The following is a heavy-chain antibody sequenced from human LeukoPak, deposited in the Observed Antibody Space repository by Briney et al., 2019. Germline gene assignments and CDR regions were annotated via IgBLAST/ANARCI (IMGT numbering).Heavy chain of an antibody. CDR1: GASVGSAGYY. Sequence: SETLSLTCTVSGASVGSAGYYWSWIRQPPGGGLEWIGYIYYISNTNYNPSLKSRVTMSVDPSKNQFSLKLNSVTAADMAVYYCARTQSQSGSYRYYFGYWGQGTLVTVSS. CDR2: IYYISNT. J-gene: IGHJ4*02. D-gene: IGHD1-26*01. V-gene: IGHV4-61*08. CDR3: ARTQSQSGSYRYYFGY.